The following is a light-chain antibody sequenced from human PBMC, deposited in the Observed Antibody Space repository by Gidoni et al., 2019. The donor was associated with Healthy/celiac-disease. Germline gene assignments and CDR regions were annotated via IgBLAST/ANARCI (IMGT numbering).Light chain of an antibody. CDR2: AAS. V-gene: IGKV1-27*01. CDR1: QGISNY. Sequence: DIKMTQSPSSLSACVGDRVTITCRASQGISNYLAWYQQKPGKVPKLLIYAASTLQSGVPSRFSGSGSGTDFTLTISSLQPEDVATYYCQKYNSAPRTFGPGTKVEIQ. J-gene: IGKJ1*01. CDR3: QKYNSAPRT.